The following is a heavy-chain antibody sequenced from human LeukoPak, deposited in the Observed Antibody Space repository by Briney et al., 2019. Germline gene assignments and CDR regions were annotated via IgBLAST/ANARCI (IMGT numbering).Heavy chain of an antibody. J-gene: IGHJ4*02. V-gene: IGHV1-2*02. D-gene: IGHD5-18*01. Sequence: ASVKVSCKASAYTFTGYYMHWVRQAPGQGLEWMVWINPNSGVTNYAQKFQGRVTMTRDTSTSTAYMDLSRLRSDDTAVYYCARDTAMDSYYFDYWGQGTPVTVAS. CDR2: INPNSGVT. CDR3: ARDTAMDSYYFDY. CDR1: AYTFTGYY.